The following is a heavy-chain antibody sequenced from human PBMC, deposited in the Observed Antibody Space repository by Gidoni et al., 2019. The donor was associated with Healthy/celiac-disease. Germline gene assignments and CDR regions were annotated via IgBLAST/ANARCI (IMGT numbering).Heavy chain of an antibody. CDR2: INSDGSST. CDR3: ARQLWFGERWGAQNDY. D-gene: IGHD3-10*01. V-gene: IGHV3-74*01. Sequence: EVQLVESGGGLVQPGGSLRLSCAASGFTFSSYWMHWVRQAPGKGPVWVSRINSDGSSTSYADSVKGRFTISRDNAKNTLYLQMNSLRAEDTAVYYCARQLWFGERWGAQNDYWGQGTLVTVSS. CDR1: GFTFSSYW. J-gene: IGHJ4*02.